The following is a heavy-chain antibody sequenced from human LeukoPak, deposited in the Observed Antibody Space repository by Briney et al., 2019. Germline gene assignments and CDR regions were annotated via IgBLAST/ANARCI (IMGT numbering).Heavy chain of an antibody. CDR1: GFNFDDYG. J-gene: IGHJ4*02. D-gene: IGHD3-22*01. Sequence: GGSLRLSCAASGFNFDDYGMSWVRQAPRKGLLWVSGINWNGGSTGYADSVKGRFTISRDNAKNSLYLQMNSLRAEDTALYYCARDDGDYYDSRKPLDYWGQGTLVTVSS. CDR2: INWNGGST. CDR3: ARDDGDYYDSRKPLDY. V-gene: IGHV3-20*04.